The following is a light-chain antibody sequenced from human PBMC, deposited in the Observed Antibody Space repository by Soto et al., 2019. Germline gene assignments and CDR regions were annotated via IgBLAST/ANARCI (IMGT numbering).Light chain of an antibody. CDR1: QGISSS. J-gene: IGKJ3*01. Sequence: IQLTQSPSSLSASVGDRVTITCRASQGISSSLAWYQQQPGKAPKLLIYAASTLQSGVPSRFSGSGSGTDFTLTISSLQPEDFATYYCQQTNSFPFTFGPGTKVDIK. V-gene: IGKV1-9*01. CDR3: QQTNSFPFT. CDR2: AAS.